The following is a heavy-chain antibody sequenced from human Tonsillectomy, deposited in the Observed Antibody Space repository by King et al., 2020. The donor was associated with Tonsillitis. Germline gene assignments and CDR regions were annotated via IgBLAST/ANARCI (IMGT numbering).Heavy chain of an antibody. Sequence: VQLVESGGGLVQPGRSLRLSCAASGFTFDDYAMHWVRQAPGKGLEWVSGISWNSGSIGYADSVKGRFTIYRDNAKNSLYLQMNSLRAEDTALYYCAKGTGYDSSGYYPLGYWGQGTLVTVSS. CDR1: GFTFDDYA. CDR3: AKGTGYDSSGYYPLGY. D-gene: IGHD3-22*01. CDR2: ISWNSGSI. J-gene: IGHJ4*02. V-gene: IGHV3-9*01.